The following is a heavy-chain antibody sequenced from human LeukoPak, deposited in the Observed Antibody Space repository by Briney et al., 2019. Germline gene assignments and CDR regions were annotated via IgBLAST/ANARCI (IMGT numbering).Heavy chain of an antibody. Sequence: GGSLRLSCAASGFTFSSYAMHWVRQAPGKGLEWVSLIYVTGETFYADSVKGRFTISRDNSKNMLYLQMNNLRPEDSAVYYCARDRAATQSWVEFDLWGQGTRVTVSS. CDR3: ARDRAATQSWVEFDL. CDR2: IYVTGET. D-gene: IGHD4-11*01. CDR1: GFTFSSYA. J-gene: IGHJ5*02. V-gene: IGHV3-30*14.